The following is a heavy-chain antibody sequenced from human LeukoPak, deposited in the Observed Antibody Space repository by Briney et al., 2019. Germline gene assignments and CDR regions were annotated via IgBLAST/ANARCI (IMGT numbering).Heavy chain of an antibody. J-gene: IGHJ4*02. Sequence: SETLSLTCTVSGGSISYYFWSWIRQSPGKGLEWIGYIYYNGSTNYNPSLKSRVTISVDMSKNQFSLKVTSVTAADTAIYYCARKGGHFDYWGQGTLVTVSS. V-gene: IGHV4-59*01. CDR2: IYYNGST. CDR3: ARKGGHFDY. D-gene: IGHD2-15*01. CDR1: GGSISYYF.